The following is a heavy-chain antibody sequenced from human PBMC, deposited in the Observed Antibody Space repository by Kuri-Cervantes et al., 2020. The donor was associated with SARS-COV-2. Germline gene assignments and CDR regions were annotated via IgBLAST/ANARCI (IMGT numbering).Heavy chain of an antibody. D-gene: IGHD3-22*01. CDR3: ARGGSMIVVRRYFDY. CDR2: INHSGST. Sequence: SETLSLTCAVYGGSFSGYYWSWIRQPPGKGLEWIGEINHSGSTNYNPSLKSRVTISVDTSKNQFSLKLSSVTVADTAVYYCARGGSMIVVRRYFDYWGQGTLVTVSS. V-gene: IGHV4-34*01. CDR1: GGSFSGYY. J-gene: IGHJ4*02.